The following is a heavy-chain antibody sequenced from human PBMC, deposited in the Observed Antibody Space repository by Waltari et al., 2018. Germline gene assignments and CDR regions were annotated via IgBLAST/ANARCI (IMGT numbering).Heavy chain of an antibody. CDR1: GFTFRNHW. CDR3: ARLWNGPDS. Sequence: EVQLVESGGGLVQPGGSLIVSCAASGFTFRNHWMSWVRQPPGKGLEWVANIEPDGGEKNYVDSVKGRFTISRDNAQNSVHLQMNSLRPEDTAVYYCARLWNGPDSWGQGALVTVSS. V-gene: IGHV3-7*03. D-gene: IGHD1-1*01. J-gene: IGHJ4*02. CDR2: IEPDGGEK.